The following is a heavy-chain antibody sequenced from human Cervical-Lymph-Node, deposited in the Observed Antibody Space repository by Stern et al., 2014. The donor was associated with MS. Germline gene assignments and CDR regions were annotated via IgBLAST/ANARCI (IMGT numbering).Heavy chain of an antibody. CDR3: VRDQAGVAVY. CDR2: IIPFFGTA. D-gene: IGHD6-19*01. V-gene: IGHV1-69*01. Sequence: QVQLVQSGAEVKKPGSSMKVSCKASTDTFSNIDISWVRQAPGQGLEWLGGIIPFFGTANYARKVQERLRITAVVSTSTVTMELSSLRSEDTAVCYCVRDQAGVAVYWGQGSLVTVSS. J-gene: IGHJ4*02. CDR1: TDTFSNID.